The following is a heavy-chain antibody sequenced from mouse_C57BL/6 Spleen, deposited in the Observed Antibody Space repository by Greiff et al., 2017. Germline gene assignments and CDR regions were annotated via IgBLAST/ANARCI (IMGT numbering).Heavy chain of an antibody. Sequence: EVKVVESGPELVKPGASVKISCKASGYSFTGYYMNWVKQSPEKSLEWIGEINPSTGGTTYNQKFKAKATLTVDKSSSTAYMQLKSLTSEDSAVYYCGVPLNGYWGQGTTLTVSS. CDR2: INPSTGGT. CDR1: GYSFTGYY. V-gene: IGHV1-42*01. CDR3: GVPLNGY. J-gene: IGHJ2*01.